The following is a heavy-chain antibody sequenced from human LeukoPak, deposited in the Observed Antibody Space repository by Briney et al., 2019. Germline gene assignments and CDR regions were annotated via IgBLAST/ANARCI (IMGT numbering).Heavy chain of an antibody. V-gene: IGHV3-30*04. Sequence: GTSLRLSCAASGFTFSSYAIHWVRQAPGKGLEWVAVISFDGTDAFYADSVKGRFTISRDNSKNTLFLQMNSLRAEDTAVYYCAKGSVPVVAMNAFEIWGQGTMVTVSS. CDR1: GFTFSSYA. CDR2: ISFDGTDA. D-gene: IGHD2-2*01. CDR3: AKGSVPVVAMNAFEI. J-gene: IGHJ3*02.